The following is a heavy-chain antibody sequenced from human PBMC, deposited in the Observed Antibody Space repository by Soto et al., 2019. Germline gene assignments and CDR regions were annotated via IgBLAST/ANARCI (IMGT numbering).Heavy chain of an antibody. D-gene: IGHD3-16*01. V-gene: IGHV3-7*01. CDR3: ARDQPDYYYGLDV. J-gene: IGHJ6*02. CDR2: INQDGSEK. Sequence: VQLVESGGGVVQPGRSLRLSCAASGFTFSSYGMHWVRQAPGKGLEWVANINQDGSEKYYVDSVKGRFTISRDNAKNSLYLQMNSLSAGDTAVYYCARDQPDYYYGLDVWGQGTTVTVSS. CDR1: GFTFSSYG.